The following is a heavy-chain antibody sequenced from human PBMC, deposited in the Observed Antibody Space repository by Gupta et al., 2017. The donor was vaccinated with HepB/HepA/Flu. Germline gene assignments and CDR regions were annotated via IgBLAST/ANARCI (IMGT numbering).Heavy chain of an antibody. D-gene: IGHD3-16*02. CDR3: ARDLSHYYYMDV. J-gene: IGHJ6*03. CDR1: GGSFSGYY. Sequence: QVQLQQWGAGLLKPSETLSPTCAVYGGSFSGYYGSWIRQPPGKGLEWIGEINHSGSTNYNPSLKSRVTISVDTSKNQFSLKLSSVTAADTAVYYCARDLSHYYYMDVWGKGTTVTVSS. V-gene: IGHV4-34*01. CDR2: INHSGST.